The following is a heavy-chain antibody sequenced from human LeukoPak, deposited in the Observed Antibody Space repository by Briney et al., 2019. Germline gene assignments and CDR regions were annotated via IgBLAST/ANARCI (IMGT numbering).Heavy chain of an antibody. D-gene: IGHD5-24*01. J-gene: IGHJ6*03. Sequence: PSETLSLTCAVYGGSFSDYYWSWIRQPPGKWLEWIGEINHSGSTNYNPSLKSRVTISVDTSKNQFSLKVSSVTAADTAVYYCARGFRPLRIPRWHYMDVWGKGTTVTVSS. CDR3: ARGFRPLRIPRWHYMDV. V-gene: IGHV4-34*01. CDR1: GGSFSDYY. CDR2: INHSGST.